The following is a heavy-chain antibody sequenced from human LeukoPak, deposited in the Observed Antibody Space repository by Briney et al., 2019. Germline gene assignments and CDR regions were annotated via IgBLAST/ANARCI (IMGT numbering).Heavy chain of an antibody. V-gene: IGHV4-39*01. D-gene: IGHD6-19*01. CDR2: TYYSGST. CDR3: ARIPTNAVPSAHNGFDI. CDR1: GVTIGSTNNY. Sequence: SETLSLTCTVSGVTIGSTNNYWGWNRQPQGKGLEWIANTYYSGSTYYNPSLKSRVTISVDTSKNQFSLRLNSVTAADTSIYYCARIPTNAVPSAHNGFDIWGQGTMLTVSS. J-gene: IGHJ3*02.